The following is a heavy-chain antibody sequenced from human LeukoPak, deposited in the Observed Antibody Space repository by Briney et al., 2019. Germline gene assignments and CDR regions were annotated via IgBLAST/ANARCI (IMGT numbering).Heavy chain of an antibody. CDR3: ATDHTFTYGYNGGTFDI. V-gene: IGHV1-24*01. D-gene: IGHD5-12*01. J-gene: IGHJ3*02. Sequence: ASVKVSCKVSGFSLTDLPVHWVRQAPGKGLEWMGTVDPDDGKTISQRKFRGRVTMTEDTITGTAYMQLSSVRSEDTAVYFCATDHTFTYGYNGGTFDIWGQGTLVTVSS. CDR2: VDPDDGKT. CDR1: GFSLTDLP.